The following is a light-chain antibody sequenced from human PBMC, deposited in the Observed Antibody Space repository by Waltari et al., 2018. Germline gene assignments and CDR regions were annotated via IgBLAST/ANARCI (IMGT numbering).Light chain of an antibody. CDR2: AAS. V-gene: IGKV3-20*01. CDR1: QSVSKY. J-gene: IGKJ1*01. CDR3: QNHERLPAT. Sequence: VLTQSPGTLSLSPGERATLSCRASQSVSKYLAWYQQRPGQAPRRLIYAASTRATGIPDRFSGSGSGTDFSLTISRLEPEDFAVYYCQNHERLPATFGQGTKVEIK.